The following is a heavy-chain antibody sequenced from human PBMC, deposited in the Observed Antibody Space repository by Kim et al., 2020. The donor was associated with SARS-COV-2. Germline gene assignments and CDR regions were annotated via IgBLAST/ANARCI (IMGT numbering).Heavy chain of an antibody. CDR1: GFTFSNAW. V-gene: IGHV3-15*01. D-gene: IGHD3-22*01. J-gene: IGHJ4*02. CDR2: IKSKTDGGTT. CDR3: TTSPTYYYDSSGYWVDY. Sequence: GGSLRLSCAASGFTFSNAWMSWVRQAPGKGLEWVGRIKSKTDGGTTDYAAPVKGRFTISRDDSKNTLYLQMNSLKTEDTAVYYCTTSPTYYYDSSGYWVDYWGQGTLVTVSS.